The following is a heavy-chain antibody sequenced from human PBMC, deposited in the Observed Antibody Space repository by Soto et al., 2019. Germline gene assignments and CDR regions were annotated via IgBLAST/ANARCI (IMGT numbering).Heavy chain of an antibody. D-gene: IGHD5-12*01. J-gene: IGHJ4*02. Sequence: QVQLVQSGAEEKKPGASVKVSCKASGYTFTNYAMHWVRQAPGQRLEWMGWINAGNGNTKYSQKFQGRVTITSDTSASTAYLALSSLRSEDTAVYFCARVSGYYLPDYWGQGTLVTVSS. CDR3: ARVSGYYLPDY. CDR1: GYTFTNYA. CDR2: INAGNGNT. V-gene: IGHV1-3*05.